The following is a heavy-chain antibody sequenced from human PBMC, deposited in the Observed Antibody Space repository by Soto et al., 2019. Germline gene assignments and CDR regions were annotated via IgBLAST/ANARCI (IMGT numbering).Heavy chain of an antibody. CDR3: ATSQTTVTSYDY. Sequence: QLQLQESGSGLVKPSQTLSLTCAVSGGSISSGGYSWSWIRQPPGKGLEWIGYIYHSGSTYYNPSLKGRVTISVDRSKNQFSLKLSSVTAADTAVYYCATSQTTVTSYDYWGQGTLVTVSS. D-gene: IGHD4-17*01. J-gene: IGHJ4*02. V-gene: IGHV4-30-2*01. CDR1: GGSISSGGYS. CDR2: IYHSGST.